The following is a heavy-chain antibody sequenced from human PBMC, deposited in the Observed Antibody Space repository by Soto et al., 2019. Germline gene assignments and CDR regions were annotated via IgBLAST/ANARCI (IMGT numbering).Heavy chain of an antibody. CDR1: GDYISSHY. D-gene: IGHD6-13*01. J-gene: IGHJ2*01. CDR2: VYHSVKT. V-gene: IGHV4-59*08. Sequence: QVQLQESGPGLVKPSETLSLTCTVSGDYISSHYWSWIRQPPGKGLEWTGYVYHSVKTDANPSLKSRSTISIDPPNNQTSLILTSGTAADAPVSYCARPKGIAPAIWDFDLWGRGTLVTVSS. CDR3: ARPKGIAPAIWDFDL.